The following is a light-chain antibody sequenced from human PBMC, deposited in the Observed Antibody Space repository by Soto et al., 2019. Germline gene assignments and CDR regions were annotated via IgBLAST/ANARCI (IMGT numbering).Light chain of an antibody. Sequence: QPVLTQSPSASASLGASVRLTCTLSSGHSSYAIAWHQQQPEKGPRYLMNLNSDGSHSKWDGIPDRFSVSSSGAERYLTISSLQFEDEADYYCQTWGTGIQVFGGGTKLTVL. V-gene: IGLV4-69*02. CDR3: QTWGTGIQV. J-gene: IGLJ3*02. CDR1: SGHSSYA. CDR2: LNSDGSH.